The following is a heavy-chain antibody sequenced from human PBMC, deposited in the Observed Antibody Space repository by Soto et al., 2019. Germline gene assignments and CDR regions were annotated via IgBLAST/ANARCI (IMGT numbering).Heavy chain of an antibody. V-gene: IGHV1-69*13. CDR2: IIPIFGTA. CDR3: ARVPLGFDSSGYYLPYYFDY. Sequence: SVKVSCKASGGTFSSYAISWVRQAPGQGLECMGGIIPIFGTANYAQKFQGRVTITADESTSTAYMELSSLRSEDTAVYYCARVPLGFDSSGYYLPYYFDYWGQGTLVTVSS. J-gene: IGHJ4*02. D-gene: IGHD3-22*01. CDR1: GGTFSSYA.